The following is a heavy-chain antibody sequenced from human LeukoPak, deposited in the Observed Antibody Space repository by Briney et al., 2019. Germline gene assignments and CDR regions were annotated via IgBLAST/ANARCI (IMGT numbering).Heavy chain of an antibody. CDR3: ARGTTRLNDAFDI. J-gene: IGHJ3*02. CDR1: GGSFSGYY. D-gene: IGHD1-1*01. V-gene: IGHV4-34*01. CDR2: INHSGST. Sequence: PSETLSLTCAVYGGSFSGYYWSWIRQPPGKGLEWIGEINHSGSTNYNPSLKGRVTISVDTSKNQFSLKLSSVTAADTAVYYCARGTTRLNDAFDIWGQGTMVTVSS.